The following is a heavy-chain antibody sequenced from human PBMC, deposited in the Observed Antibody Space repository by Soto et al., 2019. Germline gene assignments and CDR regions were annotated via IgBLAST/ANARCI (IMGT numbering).Heavy chain of an antibody. Sequence: SETLSLTCTVSGGSISSSSYYWGWISQPPGKGLEWIGSIYYSGSTYYNPSLKSRVTISVDTSKNQFSLKLSSVTAADTAVYYCARHGYCTNGVCYTFSNYYYYMDVWGKGTTVTVSS. V-gene: IGHV4-39*01. D-gene: IGHD2-8*01. CDR1: GGSISSSSYY. J-gene: IGHJ6*03. CDR2: IYYSGST. CDR3: ARHGYCTNGVCYTFSNYYYYMDV.